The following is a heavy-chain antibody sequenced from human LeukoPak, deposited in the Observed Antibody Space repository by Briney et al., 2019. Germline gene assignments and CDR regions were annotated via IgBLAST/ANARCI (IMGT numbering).Heavy chain of an antibody. Sequence: ASVKVSCKASGYTFTGYYMHWVRQAPGQGLEWMGWISPNSGDTDIAQKFQGRVTMTRDTSIATSYMEVDSLTSDDTAVYYCARESACGTTNCLAPADWLDPWGQGTLVIVSS. J-gene: IGHJ5*02. CDR3: ARESACGTTNCLAPADWLDP. V-gene: IGHV1-2*02. D-gene: IGHD2-2*01. CDR1: GYTFTGYY. CDR2: ISPNSGDT.